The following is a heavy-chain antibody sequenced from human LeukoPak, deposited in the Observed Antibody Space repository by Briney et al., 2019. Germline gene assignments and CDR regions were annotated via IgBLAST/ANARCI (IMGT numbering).Heavy chain of an antibody. CDR3: AREAYYDFWGGRNWFDP. J-gene: IGHJ5*02. Sequence: SETLSLTCTVSGGSISSYYWSWIRQPPGKGLEWIGYIYYSGSTNYNPSLKSRVTISVDTSKNQFSLKLSSVTAADTAVYYCAREAYYDFWGGRNWFDPWGQGTLVTVSS. CDR1: GGSISSYY. D-gene: IGHD3-3*01. V-gene: IGHV4-59*01. CDR2: IYYSGST.